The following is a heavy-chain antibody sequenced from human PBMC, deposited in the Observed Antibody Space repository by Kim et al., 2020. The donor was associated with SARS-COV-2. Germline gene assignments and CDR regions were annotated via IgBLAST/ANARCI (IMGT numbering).Heavy chain of an antibody. V-gene: IGHV3-64*01. J-gene: IGHJ4*02. CDR2: ISSNGGST. D-gene: IGHD3-22*01. CDR3: ARDWGDTSGYYSY. Sequence: GGSLRLSCAASGFTFSSYGMHWVRQAPGKGLEYVSAISSNGGSTYYANSVKGRFTISRDNSKNTLYLQMGSLRPEDMAVYYCARDWGDTSGYYSYWGQGTLVTVSS. CDR1: GFTFSSYG.